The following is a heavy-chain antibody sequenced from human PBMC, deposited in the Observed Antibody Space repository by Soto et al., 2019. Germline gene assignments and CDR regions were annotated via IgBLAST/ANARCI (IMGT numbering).Heavy chain of an antibody. V-gene: IGHV4-30-2*01. CDR1: GGSISSGGYS. CDR3: ASSHAGAHITAAVH. J-gene: IGHJ4*02. CDR2: IYHSGST. D-gene: IGHD6-13*01. Sequence: QLQLQESGSGLVKPSQTLSLTCAVSGGSISSGGYSWSWIRQPPGKGLEWIGYIYHSGSTYYNPSLKSRVTISVDRSKNQFSLKLIYVPASDTAVYYCASSHAGAHITAAVHWGQGTLVTVSS.